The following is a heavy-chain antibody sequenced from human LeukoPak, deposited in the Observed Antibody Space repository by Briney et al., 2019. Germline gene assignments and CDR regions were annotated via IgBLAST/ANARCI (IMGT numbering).Heavy chain of an antibody. J-gene: IGHJ4*02. CDR3: ASLAMRNQWLAYYDY. CDR1: GGSISGFV. V-gene: IGHV4-59*08. CDR2: IYDTGTT. Sequence: PSETLSHTCTVSGGSISGFVWSWIRQPPGEGLDYIGFIYDTGTTNYNPLLKSRVTLSVDTSKNQFSLKLNSVTAADTAVYYCASLAMRNQWLAYYDYWGQGALVTVSS. D-gene: IGHD6-19*01.